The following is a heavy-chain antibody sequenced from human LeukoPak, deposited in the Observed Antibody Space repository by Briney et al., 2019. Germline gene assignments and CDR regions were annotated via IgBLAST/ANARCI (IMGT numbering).Heavy chain of an antibody. Sequence: GASVKVSCKASGYTFTGYYMHWVRQAPGQGLEWMGWINPNSGGTNYAQKFQGRVTMTRDTSISTAYMELSRLRSDDTAVYYCARYSHGSSWYLGYWGQGTLVTVSS. CDR2: INPNSGGT. D-gene: IGHD6-13*01. CDR3: ARYSHGSSWYLGY. J-gene: IGHJ4*02. CDR1: GYTFTGYY. V-gene: IGHV1-2*02.